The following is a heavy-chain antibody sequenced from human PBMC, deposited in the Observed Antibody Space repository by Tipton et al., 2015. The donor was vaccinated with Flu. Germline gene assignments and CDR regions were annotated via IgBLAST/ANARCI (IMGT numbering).Heavy chain of an antibody. CDR1: GYTFNSYY. Sequence: QLVQSGPEVKKPGASVKVSCKASGYTFNSYYMHWVRQAPGQGLEWMGMISPSGGTANYAQRFQGRVTMTRDTSTNTIYMELRSLRSADTAIYYCARDKTCGSDYCGLDFWAQGTLVTVSS. J-gene: IGHJ4*02. CDR3: ARDKTCGSDYCGLDF. D-gene: IGHD2-21*02. V-gene: IGHV1-46*02. CDR2: ISPSGGTA.